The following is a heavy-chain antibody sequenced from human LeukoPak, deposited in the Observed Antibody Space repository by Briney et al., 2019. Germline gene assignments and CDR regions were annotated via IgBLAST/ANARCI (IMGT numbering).Heavy chain of an antibody. D-gene: IGHD3-10*02. V-gene: IGHV3-21*01. CDR2: ISSSSSYI. J-gene: IGHJ6*04. CDR1: GFTFSSYS. Sequence: GGSLRLSCAASGFTFSSYSMNWVRQAPGRGLEWVSYISSSSSYIYYADSVKGRFTISRDNAKNSLYLQMNSLRAEDTAVYYCAELGITMIGGVWGKGTTVTISS. CDR3: AELGITMIGGV.